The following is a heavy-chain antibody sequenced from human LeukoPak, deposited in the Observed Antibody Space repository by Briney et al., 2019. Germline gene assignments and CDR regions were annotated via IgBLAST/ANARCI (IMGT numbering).Heavy chain of an antibody. CDR1: GFTFSTYA. D-gene: IGHD1-26*01. CDR2: ISGGTGRT. CDR3: AKSHWEQTHDAFDI. V-gene: IGHV3-23*01. Sequence: GGSLRLSCAASGFTFSTYAMSWVRQAPGKGLEWVSAISGGTGRTYYADSVKGRFTISRDNSKNTLYLQMNSLRAEDTAVYYCAKSHWEQTHDAFDIWGQGTMVTVSS. J-gene: IGHJ3*02.